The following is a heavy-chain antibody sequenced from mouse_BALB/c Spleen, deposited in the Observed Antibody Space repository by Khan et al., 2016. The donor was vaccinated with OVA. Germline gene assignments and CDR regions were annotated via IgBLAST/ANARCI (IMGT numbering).Heavy chain of an antibody. CDR1: GFNIKDAY. Sequence: VQLQQSGADLVKPGASVKLSCTASGFNIKDAYMHWVKRRPEQGLVWIGRIDPANGNTKYDPKFQGKATITADTYSNTAYLQLSSLTSEDAAVYYCARDYWDVFAYWGQGTLVTVSA. CDR2: IDPANGNT. J-gene: IGHJ3*01. V-gene: IGHV14-3*02. CDR3: ARDYWDVFAY. D-gene: IGHD4-1*01.